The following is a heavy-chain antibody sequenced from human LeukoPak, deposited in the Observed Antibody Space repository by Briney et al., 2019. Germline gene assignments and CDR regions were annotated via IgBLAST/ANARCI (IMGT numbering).Heavy chain of an antibody. V-gene: IGHV4-4*07. Sequence: SETLSLTCTVSGGSISSYYWSWIRQPAGKGLEWIGRIYTSGSTNYNASLKSRVSMSVDTSKSQFSLKLSSVTAADTAVVYCARENSGSYREFDYWGQGTLVTVSS. CDR3: ARENSGSYREFDY. CDR1: GGSISSYY. D-gene: IGHD1-26*01. J-gene: IGHJ4*02. CDR2: IYTSGST.